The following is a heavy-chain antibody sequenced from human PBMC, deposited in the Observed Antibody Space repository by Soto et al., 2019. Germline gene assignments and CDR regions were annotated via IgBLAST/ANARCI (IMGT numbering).Heavy chain of an antibody. Sequence: QVQLVESGGGVVQPGRSLRLSCAASGFTFSSCAMHWVRQAPGKGLEWVAVISYDGSNKYYADSVKGRFTISRDNSKNTLDLQMNSLRAEDTAMYYCARGGIAAPSGIDYWGQGTLLTVSS. CDR3: ARGGIAAPSGIDY. CDR2: ISYDGSNK. D-gene: IGHD6-25*01. V-gene: IGHV3-30-3*01. CDR1: GFTFSSCA. J-gene: IGHJ4*02.